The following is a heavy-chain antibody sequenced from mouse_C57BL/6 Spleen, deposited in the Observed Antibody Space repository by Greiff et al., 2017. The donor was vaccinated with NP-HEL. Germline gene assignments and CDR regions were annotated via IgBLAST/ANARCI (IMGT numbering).Heavy chain of an antibody. CDR3: ARDGYYGYFDY. CDR2: ISYDGSN. Sequence: EVQLQESGPSLVKPSQSLSLTCSVTGYSITSGYYWNWIRQFPGNKLEWMGYISYDGSNNYNPSLKNRISITRDTSKNQFFLKLNSVTTEDTATYYCARDGYYGYFDYWGQGTTLTVSS. D-gene: IGHD1-1*01. V-gene: IGHV3-6*01. J-gene: IGHJ2*01. CDR1: GYSITSGYY.